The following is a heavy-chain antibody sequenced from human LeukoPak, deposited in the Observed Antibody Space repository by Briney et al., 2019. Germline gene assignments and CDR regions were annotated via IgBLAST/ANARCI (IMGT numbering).Heavy chain of an antibody. D-gene: IGHD2-15*01. CDR2: IYRDGST. Sequence: SETLSLTCTVSGGSISGSSYYWGWIRQPPGKGLEWIGSIYRDGSTYYHPSLKSRVTISVDTSKNQFSLKLSSVTAADTAVYYCTRRAYCSGGTCYSDYWGQGTLVTVSS. J-gene: IGHJ4*02. V-gene: IGHV4-39*01. CDR1: GGSISGSSYY. CDR3: TRRAYCSGGTCYSDY.